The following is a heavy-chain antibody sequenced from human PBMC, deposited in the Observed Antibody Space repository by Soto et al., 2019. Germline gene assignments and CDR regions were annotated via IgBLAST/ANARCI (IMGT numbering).Heavy chain of an antibody. CDR2: ISSRSSNI. J-gene: IGHJ6*02. CDR1: GFSFSSYS. Sequence: EVQLVESGGGLVQPGGSLRVSCAASGFSFSSYSMNWVRQAPGKGLEWVSYISSRSSNIFYADSVKGRFTISRDNAKNSLYLQLNSLTDEDTAMYYCAKNLGNYYGMDVWGHGTTVTVSS. V-gene: IGHV3-48*02. CDR3: AKNLGNYYGMDV.